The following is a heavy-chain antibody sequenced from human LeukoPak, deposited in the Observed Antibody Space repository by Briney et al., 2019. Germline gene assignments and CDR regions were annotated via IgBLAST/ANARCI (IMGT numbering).Heavy chain of an antibody. CDR3: ARSPGNLGNFDS. CDR1: GGSISSSSYY. Sequence: PSESLSLTCTVSGGSISSSSYYWGWIRQPPGKGLESVASIFYSGSTYYNPSLKSRVTISVDTSKNQFSLKLSSVTAADTAVFFCARSPGNLGNFDSWGQGTLVTVSS. CDR2: IFYSGST. J-gene: IGHJ4*02. V-gene: IGHV4-39*01. D-gene: IGHD1-14*01.